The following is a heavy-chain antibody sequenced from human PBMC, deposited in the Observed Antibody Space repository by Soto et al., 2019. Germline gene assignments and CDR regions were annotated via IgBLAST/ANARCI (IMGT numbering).Heavy chain of an antibody. Sequence: SETLSLTCAVSGDSISSGSYSWSWIRQPPGKGLEWIGYIYLSGSPYYNPSLKSRVTMSIDRSKNQFSLNLNSVTASDTAVYYCAGIHLACTSASCYTYWFDPWGQGTLVTVSS. CDR1: GDSISSGSYS. D-gene: IGHD2-2*02. CDR2: IYLSGSP. J-gene: IGHJ5*02. CDR3: AGIHLACTSASCYTYWFDP. V-gene: IGHV4-30-2*01.